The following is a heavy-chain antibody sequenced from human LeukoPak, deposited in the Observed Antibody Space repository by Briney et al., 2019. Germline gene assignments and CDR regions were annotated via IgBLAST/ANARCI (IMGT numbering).Heavy chain of an antibody. CDR2: ITPILGIA. D-gene: IGHD2-2*01. J-gene: IGHJ6*02. Sequence: SVTVSCKASGGTFSSYAISWVRQAPGQGLEWMGRITPILGIANYAQKFQGRVTITADKSTSTAYMELSSLRSEDTAVYYCARAGIPAARYYYYYGMDVWGQGTTVTVSS. CDR1: GGTFSSYA. V-gene: IGHV1-69*04. CDR3: ARAGIPAARYYYYYGMDV.